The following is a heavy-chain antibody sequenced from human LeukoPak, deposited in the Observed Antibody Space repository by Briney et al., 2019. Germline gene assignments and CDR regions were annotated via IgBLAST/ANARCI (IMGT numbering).Heavy chain of an antibody. CDR1: GFTFSSYW. V-gene: IGHV3-74*01. J-gene: IGHJ4*02. Sequence: GGSLRLSCAASGFTFSSYWMHWVRQAPGKGLVWVSRINSDGSSTCYADSVKGRFTISRDNAKNTLYLQMNSLRVEDTAVYYCARDLYSVCYYDFDYWGQGTLVTVSS. D-gene: IGHD1-26*01. CDR2: INSDGSST. CDR3: ARDLYSVCYYDFDY.